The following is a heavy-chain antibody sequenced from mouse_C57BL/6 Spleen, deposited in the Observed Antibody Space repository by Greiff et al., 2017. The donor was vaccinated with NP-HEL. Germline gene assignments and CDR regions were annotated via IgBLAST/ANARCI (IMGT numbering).Heavy chain of an antibody. J-gene: IGHJ4*01. CDR3: ARHNYGSSLYAMDY. D-gene: IGHD1-1*01. V-gene: IGHV5-15*01. CDR1: GFTFSDYG. Sequence: DVQLVESGGGLVQPGGSLKLSCAASGFTFSDYGMAWVRQAPRKGPEWVAFISNLAYSIYYADTVTGRFTISRENAKNTLYLEMSSLRSEDTAMYYCARHNYGSSLYAMDYWGQGTSVTVSS. CDR2: ISNLAYSI.